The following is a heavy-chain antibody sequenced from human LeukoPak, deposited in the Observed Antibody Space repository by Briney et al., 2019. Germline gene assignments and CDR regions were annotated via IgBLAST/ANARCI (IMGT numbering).Heavy chain of an antibody. V-gene: IGHV3-23*01. CDR1: GFTFSSYA. Sequence: PGGSLRLSCAASGFTFSSYAMSWVRQAPGKGLEWVSAISGSGGSTYYADSVKGRFTISRDNSKNTLYLQMNSLRAEDTAVYYCAKGGQWLNIAYSDYWGQGTLVTVSS. J-gene: IGHJ4*02. CDR3: AKGGQWLNIAYSDY. D-gene: IGHD6-19*01. CDR2: ISGSGGST.